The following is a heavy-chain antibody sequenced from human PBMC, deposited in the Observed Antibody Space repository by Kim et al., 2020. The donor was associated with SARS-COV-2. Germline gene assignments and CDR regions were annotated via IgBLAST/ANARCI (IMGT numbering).Heavy chain of an antibody. CDR2: ICWDSGTI. D-gene: IGHD3-10*01. CDR1: GFTFNVYA. CDR3: AKSKITMFQGVLYVMDV. J-gene: IGHJ6*02. Sequence: GGSLRLSCAASGFTFNVYAMHWVRQAPGKCLEWVSVICWDSGTIGYADSVKGRFTISRDNAKHSLYLQMNSLRTEDTALYYCAKSKITMFQGVLYVMDVWGQGSPVTVSS. V-gene: IGHV3-9*01.